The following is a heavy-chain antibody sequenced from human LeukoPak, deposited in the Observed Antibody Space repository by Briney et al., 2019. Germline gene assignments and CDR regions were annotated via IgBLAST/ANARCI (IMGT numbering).Heavy chain of an antibody. J-gene: IGHJ4*02. CDR2: IIPIFGTA. V-gene: IGHV1-69*05. D-gene: IGHD3-22*01. CDR3: AREGDYYYDSSGYYYFDY. CDR1: GGTFSSYA. Sequence: GASVKVSCKASGGTFSSYAISWVRQAPGQGLEWMGRIIPIFGTANYAQKFQGRVAITTDESTSTAYMELSSLRSEDTAVYYCAREGDYYYDSSGYYYFDYWGQGTLVTVSS.